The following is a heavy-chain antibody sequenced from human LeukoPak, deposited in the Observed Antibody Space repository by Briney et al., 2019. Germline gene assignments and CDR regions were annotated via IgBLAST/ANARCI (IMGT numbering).Heavy chain of an antibody. Sequence: PGGSLRLSCAASGFTFSSYAMSWVRQAPGKGLEWVSAISGSGGSTYYADSVKGRFTISRDNSKNTLYLQMNSVRAEDTAVYYCAKVPYGDYGEDYWGQGTLVTVSS. CDR1: GFTFSSYA. CDR2: ISGSGGST. CDR3: AKVPYGDYGEDY. V-gene: IGHV3-23*01. J-gene: IGHJ4*02. D-gene: IGHD4-17*01.